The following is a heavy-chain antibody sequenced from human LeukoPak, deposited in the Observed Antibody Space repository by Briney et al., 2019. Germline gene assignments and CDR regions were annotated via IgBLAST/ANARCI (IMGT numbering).Heavy chain of an antibody. D-gene: IGHD6-13*01. CDR2: IYTSGST. V-gene: IGHV4-4*07. Sequence: SETLSLTCTVSGGSISSYYWSWIRQPAGKGLEWIGRIYTSGSTNYNPSLKSRVTMSVDTSKNQFSLKLSSVTAADTAVYYCARGTPLGIAAASAFDYWGQGTLVTVSS. CDR3: ARGTPLGIAAASAFDY. CDR1: GGSISSYY. J-gene: IGHJ4*02.